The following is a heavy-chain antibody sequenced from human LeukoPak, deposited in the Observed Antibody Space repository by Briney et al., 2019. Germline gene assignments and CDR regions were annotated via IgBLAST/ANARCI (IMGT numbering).Heavy chain of an antibody. CDR3: AREDTAMSEDAFDI. CDR2: IYPGDSDT. V-gene: IGHV5-51*01. D-gene: IGHD5-18*01. CDR1: GYSFTIYW. J-gene: IGHJ3*02. Sequence: KPGESLKISCKGSGYSFTIYWIGWVRQMPGKGREWMGIIYPGDSDTRYSPSFQGQVTISAHKSISTAYLQWSRLKASDTAMYYCAREDTAMSEDAFDIWGQRTMVTVSS.